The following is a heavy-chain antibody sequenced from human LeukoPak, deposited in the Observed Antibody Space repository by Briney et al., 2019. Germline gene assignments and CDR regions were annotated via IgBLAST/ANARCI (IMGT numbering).Heavy chain of an antibody. V-gene: IGHV5-51*01. CDR1: GYSFTSYW. CDR3: ARLGWDYDSSGYSPYY. D-gene: IGHD3-22*01. J-gene: IGHJ4*02. Sequence: GEFLKISFKGSGYSFTSYWIGWVRQMPGKGLEWMGIIYPGDSDTRYSPSFQGQVTISADKSISTAYLQWSSLKASDTAMYYCARLGWDYDSSGYSPYYWGQGTLVTVSS. CDR2: IYPGDSDT.